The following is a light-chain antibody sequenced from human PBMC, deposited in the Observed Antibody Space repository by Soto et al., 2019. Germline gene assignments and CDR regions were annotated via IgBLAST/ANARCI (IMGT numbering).Light chain of an antibody. Sequence: QSALTQPASVSGSPGQSITISCTGTSSDVGSYDVVSWYQQHPGKAPKLMIYGVSNRPSGVSNRFSGSKSGNAASLTISGLQAEDEADYYCSSYTAYTTLWVFGGGTKVTVL. V-gene: IGLV2-14*02. J-gene: IGLJ3*02. CDR1: SSDVGSYDV. CDR3: SSYTAYTTLWV. CDR2: GVS.